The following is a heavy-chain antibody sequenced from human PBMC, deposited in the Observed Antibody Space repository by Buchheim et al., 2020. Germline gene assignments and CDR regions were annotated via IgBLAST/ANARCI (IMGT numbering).Heavy chain of an antibody. V-gene: IGHV3-33*01. Sequence: VQLVESGGGVVQPGRSLRLSCAASGFTFSSYGMHWVRQAPGKGLEWVAVIWYDGSNKYYADSVKGRFTISRDNSKNTLYLQMNSLRAEDTAVYYCAREGNIVVVPAAILDYWGQGTL. D-gene: IGHD2-2*02. CDR3: AREGNIVVVPAAILDY. CDR2: IWYDGSNK. J-gene: IGHJ4*02. CDR1: GFTFSSYG.